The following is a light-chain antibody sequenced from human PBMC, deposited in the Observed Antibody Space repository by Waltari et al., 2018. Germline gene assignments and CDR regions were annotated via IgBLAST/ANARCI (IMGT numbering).Light chain of an antibody. V-gene: IGLV2-23*01. J-gene: IGLJ3*02. CDR2: EGT. Sequence: QSALTQPASVSGSPGQSITISCTRTSSDVGSYTLVSWYQHHPGKAPKLMIYEGTQRPSGVSDRFSGSKSGDTASLTISGLQAEDEADYYCCSYVRDITWVFGGGTKLTVL. CDR3: CSYVRDITWV. CDR1: SSDVGSYTL.